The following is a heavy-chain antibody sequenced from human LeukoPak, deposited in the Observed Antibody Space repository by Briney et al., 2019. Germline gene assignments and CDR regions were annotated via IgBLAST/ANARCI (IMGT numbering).Heavy chain of an antibody. CDR1: GDSVSSNSAA. Sequence: LSQTLSLTCAISGDSVSSNSAAWNWMRQSPSRGLEWLGRTYYRSKWYNGYAVSVKSRITINPDTSKNQFSLQLNSVTPEDTAVYYCARQTLPYYDYVWGSYRYTEFLFDYWGQGTLVTVS. V-gene: IGHV6-1*01. CDR3: ARQTLPYYDYVWGSYRYTEFLFDY. CDR2: TYYRSKWYN. D-gene: IGHD3-16*02. J-gene: IGHJ4*02.